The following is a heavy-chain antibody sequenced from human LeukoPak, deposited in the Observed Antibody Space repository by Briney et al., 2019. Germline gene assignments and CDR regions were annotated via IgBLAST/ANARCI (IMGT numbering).Heavy chain of an antibody. J-gene: IGHJ4*02. CDR3: VKDNPLDY. CDR2: ICTSGDCT. Sequence: GGSLRLSCSASGFTFKNYGMSWVRQAPGKGLEWVAAICTSGDCTYYGDSVKGRFTISRDNSKNTVYLQMYSLRAEDTSLYYCVKDNPLDYWGPGNLVIVSS. V-gene: IGHV3-23*01. CDR1: GFTFKNYG. D-gene: IGHD1-14*01.